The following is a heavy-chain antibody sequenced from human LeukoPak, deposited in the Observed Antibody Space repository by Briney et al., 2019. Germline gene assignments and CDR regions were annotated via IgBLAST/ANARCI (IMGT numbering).Heavy chain of an antibody. CDR2: INHSGST. CDR3: ARGGTGGYYRYYYYYYGMDV. Sequence: PSETLSLTCAVYGGSFSDYYWSWIRQPPGKGLEWIGEINHSGSTNYNPSLKSRVTISVDTSKNQFSLKLSSVTAADTAVYYCARGGTGGYYRYYYYYYGMDVWGQGTTVTVSS. V-gene: IGHV4-34*01. D-gene: IGHD3-3*01. CDR1: GGSFSDYY. J-gene: IGHJ6*02.